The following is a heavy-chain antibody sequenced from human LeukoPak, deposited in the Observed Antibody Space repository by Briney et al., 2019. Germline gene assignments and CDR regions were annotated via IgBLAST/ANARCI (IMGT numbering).Heavy chain of an antibody. V-gene: IGHV4-34*01. CDR1: GGSFSGYY. D-gene: IGHD1-26*01. CDR2: INHSGST. J-gene: IGHJ5*02. Sequence: PSETLSLTCAVYGGSFSGYYWSWIRQPPGKGLEWIGEINHSGSTNYNPSLKSRVTISVDTSKNQFSLKLSSVTAADTAVYYCARGVGSSESNWFDPWGQGTQATVSS. CDR3: ARGVGSSESNWFDP.